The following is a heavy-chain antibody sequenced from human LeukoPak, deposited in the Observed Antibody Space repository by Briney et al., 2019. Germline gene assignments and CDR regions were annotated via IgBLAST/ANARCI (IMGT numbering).Heavy chain of an antibody. CDR2: IYYSGST. J-gene: IGHJ4*02. Sequence: SETLSLTCTVSGGSISSYYWSWLRQPPGEGLEWIGYIYYSGSTNYNPSLKSRVTISVDTSKNHFSLKLSPVTAADTAVYYCARVQGRVGYDQPYYFDDWGQGTLVTVSS. V-gene: IGHV4-59*12. CDR3: ARVQGRVGYDQPYYFDD. D-gene: IGHD2-8*02. CDR1: GGSISSYY.